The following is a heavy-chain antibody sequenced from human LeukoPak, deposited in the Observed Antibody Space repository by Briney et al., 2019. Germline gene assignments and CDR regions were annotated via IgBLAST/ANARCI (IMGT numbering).Heavy chain of an antibody. CDR3: ARLWHYYDSSGYI. J-gene: IGHJ3*02. V-gene: IGHV4-39*01. CDR1: GGSISSSSYY. Sequence: SETLSLTCTVSGGSISSSSYYWGWIRQPPGKGLEWIGSIYCSGSTYYNPSLKSRVTISVDTSKNQFSLKLSSVTAADTAVYYCARLWHYYDSSGYIWGQGTMVTVSS. D-gene: IGHD3-22*01. CDR2: IYCSGST.